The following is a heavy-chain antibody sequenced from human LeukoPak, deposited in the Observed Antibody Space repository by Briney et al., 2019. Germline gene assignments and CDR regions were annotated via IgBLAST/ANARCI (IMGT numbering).Heavy chain of an antibody. J-gene: IGHJ6*03. Sequence: GGSLRLSCGASGFTVSSIYMSWVRQAPGKGLEWVSVIYSGGSTYYADSVKGRFTISRDNSKNTLYLQMNSLRAEDTAVYYCARLGYSSSWYGRDYYYYYYMDVWGKGTSVTVSS. V-gene: IGHV3-53*01. CDR2: IYSGGST. D-gene: IGHD6-13*01. CDR3: ARLGYSSSWYGRDYYYYYYMDV. CDR1: GFTVSSIY.